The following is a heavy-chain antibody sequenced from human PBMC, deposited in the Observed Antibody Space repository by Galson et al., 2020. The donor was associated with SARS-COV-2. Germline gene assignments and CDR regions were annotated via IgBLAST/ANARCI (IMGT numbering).Heavy chain of an antibody. CDR1: GGPISHTSYY. V-gene: IGHV4-39*07. CDR2: IYFNGRT. J-gene: IGHJ4*02. D-gene: IGHD5-12*01. Sequence: ASETLSLTCTVSGGPISHTSYYWCWLRQPPGKGLEWIGSIYFNGRTHYNPSLNGRVTMSVDTSKNQFSLGLTSVTAADTAKYFCARKEATFDYWGQGPLVTVSS. CDR3: ARKEATFDY.